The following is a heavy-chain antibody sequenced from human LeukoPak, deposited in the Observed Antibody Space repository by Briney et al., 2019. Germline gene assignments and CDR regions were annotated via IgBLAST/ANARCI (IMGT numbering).Heavy chain of an antibody. CDR1: GFTFSSYG. Sequence: PGGSLRLSCAASGFTFSSYGIHWVRQAPGKGLEWVAVIWHDGSNKYYADSVKGRFTISRDTSKNTLYLQMNSLRAEDTAVYYCARDSEYYYDSSGYSYFDYWGQGTLVTVSS. CDR2: IWHDGSNK. J-gene: IGHJ4*02. CDR3: ARDSEYYYDSSGYSYFDY. D-gene: IGHD3-22*01. V-gene: IGHV3-33*01.